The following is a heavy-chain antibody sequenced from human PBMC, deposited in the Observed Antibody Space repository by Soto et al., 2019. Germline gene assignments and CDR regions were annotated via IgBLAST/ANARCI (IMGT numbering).Heavy chain of an antibody. CDR3: AKAWATPPVY. V-gene: IGHV3-53*01. CDR1: GFSVTANY. J-gene: IGHJ4*02. Sequence: GESLKISCEVSGFSVTANYMSWVRQAPGKGLEWVSVIYSGGSTYYIDSVKGRFSISRDISKNTLYLQMNSLRAEDTAVYYCAKAWATPPVYWGQGTLVTVSS. D-gene: IGHD2-15*01. CDR2: IYSGGST.